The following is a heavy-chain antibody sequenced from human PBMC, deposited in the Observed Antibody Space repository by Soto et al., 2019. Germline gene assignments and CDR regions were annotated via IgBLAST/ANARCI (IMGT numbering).Heavy chain of an antibody. Sequence: VASVKVSCKASGFTFTSSAVQWVRQARGQRLEWIGWIVVGSGNTNYAQKFQERVTITRDMSTSTAYMELSSLRSEDTAVYYCAADLYDYYDSSGYYPYWGQGTLVTVSS. CDR2: IVVGSGNT. J-gene: IGHJ4*02. V-gene: IGHV1-58*01. D-gene: IGHD3-22*01. CDR1: GFTFTSSA. CDR3: AADLYDYYDSSGYYPY.